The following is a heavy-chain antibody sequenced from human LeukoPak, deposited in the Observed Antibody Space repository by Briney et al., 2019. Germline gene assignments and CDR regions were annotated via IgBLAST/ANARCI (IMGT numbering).Heavy chain of an antibody. D-gene: IGHD3-22*01. CDR2: MYLSGTT. J-gene: IGHJ4*02. V-gene: IGHV4-4*02. CDR3: AGLVGRYSSGLYYYYFDY. Sequence: SGTLSLTCTVSGYSINSLDLWSWVRQPPGKGLEWIGEMYLSGTTHSNPSVKSRVTISIDKSKNQFFLSLSSVTAADTAVYYCAGLVGRYSSGLYYYYFDYWGQGTLVTVSS. CDR1: GYSINSLDL.